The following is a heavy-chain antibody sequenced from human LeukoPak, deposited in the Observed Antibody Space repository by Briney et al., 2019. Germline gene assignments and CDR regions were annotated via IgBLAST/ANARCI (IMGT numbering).Heavy chain of an antibody. CDR3: AQGYSSGWYPY. V-gene: IGHV3-23*01. D-gene: IGHD6-19*01. CDR2: ISVSGDTK. CDR1: GFTITDYG. J-gene: IGHJ4*02. Sequence: TGGSLRLSCAVSGFTITDYGMSWVRQAPGKGLEGVSAISVSGDTKYYADSVKGRFIISRDNSRNTLYLQINSLRAEDTALYYCAQGYSSGWYPYWGQGTLVTVSS.